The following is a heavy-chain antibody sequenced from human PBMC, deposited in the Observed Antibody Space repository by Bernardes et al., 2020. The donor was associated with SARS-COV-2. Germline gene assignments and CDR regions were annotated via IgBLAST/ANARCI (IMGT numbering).Heavy chain of an antibody. D-gene: IGHD3-9*01. CDR1: GYTLTELS. V-gene: IGHV1-24*01. J-gene: IGHJ6*02. CDR3: ATDQRYYDILTGRTYYYGMDV. CDR2: FDPEDGET. Sequence: ASVKVSCKVSGYTLTELSMHWVRQAPGKGLEWMGGFDPEDGETIYAQKFQGRVTMTEDTSTDTVYMELSSLRSEDTAVYYCATDQRYYDILTGRTYYYGMDVWGQGTTVTVSS.